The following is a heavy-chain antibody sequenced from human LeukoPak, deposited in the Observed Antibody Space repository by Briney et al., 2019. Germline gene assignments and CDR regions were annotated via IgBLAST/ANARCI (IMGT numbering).Heavy chain of an antibody. Sequence: GESLKISCKGSGYSFTSYWIGWVRQMPGKGLEWMGIIYPGDSDTRYSPSFQGQVTISADKSISTAYLQRSSLKASDTAMYYCARHRAIWFGELLSSSIDYWGQGTLVTVSS. CDR3: ARHRAIWFGELLSSSIDY. D-gene: IGHD3-10*01. V-gene: IGHV5-51*01. CDR2: IYPGDSDT. CDR1: GYSFTSYW. J-gene: IGHJ4*02.